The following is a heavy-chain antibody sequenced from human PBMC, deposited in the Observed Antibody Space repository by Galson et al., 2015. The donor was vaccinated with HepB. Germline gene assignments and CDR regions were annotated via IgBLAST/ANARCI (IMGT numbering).Heavy chain of an antibody. Sequence: SCAASGFTFNTHAMHWVRQAPGKGLEWVAVIFYDGSNRYYADSVKGRFTISRDNSKNTLYLQMNSVRAEDTAVYYCAKSESFGEDVDVAFDPWGQGTPVIVSS. J-gene: IGHJ5*02. CDR3: AKSESFGEDVDVAFDP. V-gene: IGHV3-30*18. D-gene: IGHD3-10*01. CDR1: GFTFNTHA. CDR2: IFYDGSNR.